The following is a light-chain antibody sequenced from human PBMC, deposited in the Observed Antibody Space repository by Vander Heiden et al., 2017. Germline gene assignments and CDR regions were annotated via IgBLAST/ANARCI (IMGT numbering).Light chain of an antibody. CDR1: SSDVGGYNY. CDR3: SSYAGSNTPVV. CDR2: EVS. V-gene: IGLV2-8*01. J-gene: IGLJ2*01. Sequence: QSALTQPPSASGSPGQSVAIPCTGTSSDVGGYNYVSWYQQHPGKAPNLMIYEVSKRPSGVPDRFSGSKSGNTASLTVSGLQAEDEADYYCSSYAGSNTPVVFGGGTKLNVL.